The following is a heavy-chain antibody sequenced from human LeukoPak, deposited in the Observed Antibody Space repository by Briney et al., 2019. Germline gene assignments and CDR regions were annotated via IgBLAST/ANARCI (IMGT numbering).Heavy chain of an antibody. CDR1: GFTFSSYG. V-gene: IGHV3-30*02. CDR2: IRYDGSNK. Sequence: TGGSLRLSCAASGFTFSSYGMHWVRQAPGKGLEWVAFIRYDGSNKYYADSVKGRFTISRDNSKNTLYLQMNSLRAEDTAVYYCAKDPSSSWYHDYWGQGTLVTVSS. J-gene: IGHJ4*02. CDR3: AKDPSSSWYHDY. D-gene: IGHD6-13*01.